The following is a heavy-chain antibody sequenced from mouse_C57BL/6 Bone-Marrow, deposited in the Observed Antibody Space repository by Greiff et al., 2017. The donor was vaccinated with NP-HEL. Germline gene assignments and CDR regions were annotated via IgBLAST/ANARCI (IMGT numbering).Heavy chain of an antibody. CDR2: INPYNGGT. CDR1: GYTFTDYY. J-gene: IGHJ1*03. Sequence: VQLQQSGPVLVKPGASVKMSCKASGYTFTDYYMNWVKQSHGKSLEWIGVINPYNGGTSYNQKFKGKATLTVDKSSSTAYMELNSLTSEDSAVYYCARAFYYYGSSHWYFDVWGTGTTVTVSS. CDR3: ARAFYYYGSSHWYFDV. D-gene: IGHD1-1*01. V-gene: IGHV1-19*01.